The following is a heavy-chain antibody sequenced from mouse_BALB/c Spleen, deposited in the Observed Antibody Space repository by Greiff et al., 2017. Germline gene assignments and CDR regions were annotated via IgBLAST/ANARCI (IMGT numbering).Heavy chain of an antibody. CDR3: ARMDYGSSQPFAY. CDR2: IWGGGST. V-gene: IGHV2-6-4*01. Sequence: VKLMESGPGLVAPSQSLSITCTVSGFSLSRYSVHWVRQPPGKGLEWLGMIWGGGSTDYNSALKSRLSISKDNSKSQVFLKMNSLQTDDTAMYYCARMDYGSSQPFAYWGQGTLVTVSA. J-gene: IGHJ3*01. CDR1: GFSLSRYS. D-gene: IGHD1-1*01.